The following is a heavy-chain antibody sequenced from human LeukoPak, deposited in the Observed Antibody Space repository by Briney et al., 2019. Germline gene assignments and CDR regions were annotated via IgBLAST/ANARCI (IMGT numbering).Heavy chain of an antibody. CDR3: ARHSEYYYGSTTPSGFDP. CDR2: IYPGDSDT. J-gene: IGHJ5*02. CDR1: GYSFSTYW. V-gene: IGHV5-51*01. D-gene: IGHD3-10*01. Sequence: GESLKISCQGSGYSFSTYWIGWVRQMPGKGLEWMGIIYPGDSDTRYSPSFQGQVTISADKSISTAYLQWGSLKTSDTAMYYCARHSEYYYGSTTPSGFDPWGQGTLVTVSS.